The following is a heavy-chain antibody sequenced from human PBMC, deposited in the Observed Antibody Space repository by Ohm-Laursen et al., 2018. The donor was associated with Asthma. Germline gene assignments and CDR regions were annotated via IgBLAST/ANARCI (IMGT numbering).Heavy chain of an antibody. CDR2: VNPNSGTT. CDR1: GYTFTSYD. V-gene: IGHV1-8*01. CDR3: ARLALGGNSGFDY. Sequence: GSSVKVSCKASGYTFTSYDINWVRQAPGQGLELVGWVNPNSGTTGYAQKFQGRVSMTRDTSISTAYMELNNLRSDDTAVYYCARLALGGNSGFDYWGQGTLVTVSS. J-gene: IGHJ4*02. D-gene: IGHD4-23*01.